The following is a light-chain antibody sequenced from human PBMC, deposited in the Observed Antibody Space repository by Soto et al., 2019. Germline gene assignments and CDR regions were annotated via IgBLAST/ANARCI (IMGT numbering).Light chain of an antibody. CDR2: ATS. V-gene: IGKV1D-12*01. CDR1: QGIYSR. CDR3: QQTDDLPLT. Sequence: IQMTQSPSSLSASVWDTVTITCRASQGIYSRLAWYQQKPGKAPELLIYATSTLQNGVPSRFSGSGFGTDFTLSISSLQPEDSASYFCQQTDDLPLTFGGGTKVDIK. J-gene: IGKJ4*01.